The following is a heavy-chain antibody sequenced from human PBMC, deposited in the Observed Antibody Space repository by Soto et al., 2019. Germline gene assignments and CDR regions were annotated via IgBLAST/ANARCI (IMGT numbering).Heavy chain of an antibody. Sequence: QITLKESGPTLVKPTQTLTLTCTFSGFSLSTSGVGVGWIRQPPGMALEWLALIYWDDDKRYSPSLKSRLTTVKGPLNNPVVHTMTNMDPVDTTTYYGEKTLDYCTGSSCDSYYFDYWGQGTLVTVSS. D-gene: IGHD2-15*01. CDR3: EKTLDYCTGSSCDSYYFDY. CDR1: GFSLSTSGVG. V-gene: IGHV2-5*02. J-gene: IGHJ4*02. CDR2: IYWDDDK.